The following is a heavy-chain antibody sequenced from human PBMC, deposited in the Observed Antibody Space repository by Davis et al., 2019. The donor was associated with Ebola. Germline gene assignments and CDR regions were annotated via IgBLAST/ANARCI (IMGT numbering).Heavy chain of an antibody. CDR2: IDSRSSTI. V-gene: IGHV3-48*02. CDR1: GFTFSTYS. CDR3: ATTYYYDTRGYYYEGYFDY. J-gene: IGHJ4*02. Sequence: GGSLRLSCAASGFTFSTYSLHWVRQAPGKGLEWISNIDSRSSTIYYADSVRGRFTISRDNDKNSLYLEMNSLRDEDTADYYCATTYYYDTRGYYYEGYFDYWGQGTLVIVSS. D-gene: IGHD3-22*01.